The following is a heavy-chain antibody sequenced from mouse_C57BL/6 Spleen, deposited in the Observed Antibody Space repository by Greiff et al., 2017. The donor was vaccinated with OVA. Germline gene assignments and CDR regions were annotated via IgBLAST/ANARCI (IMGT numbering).Heavy chain of an antibody. CDR2: IWSGGST. CDR1: GFSLTSYG. D-gene: IGHD1-1*01. CDR3: ARNPQGFTTVVATVYYAMDY. J-gene: IGHJ4*01. V-gene: IGHV2-2*01. Sequence: VQVVESGPGRVQPSQSLSITCTVSGFSLTSYGVHWVRQSPGKGLEWLGVIWSGGSTDYNAAFISRLSISKDNSKSQVFFKMNSLQADDTAIYYCARNPQGFTTVVATVYYAMDYWGQGTSVTVSS.